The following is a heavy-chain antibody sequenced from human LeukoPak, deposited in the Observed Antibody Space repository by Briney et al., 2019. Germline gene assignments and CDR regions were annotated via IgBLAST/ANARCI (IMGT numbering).Heavy chain of an antibody. CDR3: AKSYGSWDYYITSAFDP. CDR1: GFTFDDYA. CDR2: MSWNSGSI. D-gene: IGHD3-10*01. V-gene: IGHV3-9*01. J-gene: IGHJ5*02. Sequence: GGSQRLSCAASGFTFDDYAMHWVRQAPGKGLEWVSGMSWNSGSIGYADSVKGRFTISRDNAKNALYLQMNSLRAEDTALYYCAKSYGSWDYYITSAFDPWGQGTRVTVSS.